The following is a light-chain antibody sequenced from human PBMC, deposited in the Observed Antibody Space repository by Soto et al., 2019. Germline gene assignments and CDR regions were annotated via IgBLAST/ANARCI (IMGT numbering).Light chain of an antibody. CDR2: GAS. Sequence: EIVMTQSPVTLSVSPGGRATLSCRASQSISDTLAWYQQKPGQAPRLLIHGASTRAPGFPARFSGSGSGTDFTLTISSLQSEDFAVYYCQQYNNWPLWTFGQGTKVDIK. CDR1: QSISDT. J-gene: IGKJ1*01. V-gene: IGKV3-15*01. CDR3: QQYNNWPLWT.